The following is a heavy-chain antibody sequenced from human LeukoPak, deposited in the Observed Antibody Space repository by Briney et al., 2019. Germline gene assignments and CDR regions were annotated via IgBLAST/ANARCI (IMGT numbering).Heavy chain of an antibody. CDR2: IYYSGST. J-gene: IGHJ3*02. CDR3: ARTSDAASEAFDI. V-gene: IGHV4-30-4*01. Sequence: SQTLSLTCTVSGGSISSGDYYWSWIRQPPGKGLEWIGYIYYSGSTYYNPSLKSRVTISVDTSKSQFSLKLSSVTAADTAVYYCARTSDAASEAFDIWGQGTMVTVSS. CDR1: GGSISSGDYY.